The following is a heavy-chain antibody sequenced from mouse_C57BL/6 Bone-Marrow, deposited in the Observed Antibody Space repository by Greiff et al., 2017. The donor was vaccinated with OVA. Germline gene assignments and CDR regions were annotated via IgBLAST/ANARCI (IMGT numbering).Heavy chain of an antibody. V-gene: IGHV1-66*01. J-gene: IGHJ3*01. CDR2: IYPGSGNT. D-gene: IGHD5-5*01. Sequence: QVQLQQSGPELVKPGASVKISCKASGYSFTSYYIHWVKQRPGQGLEWIGWIYPGSGNTKYNEKFKGKATLTADTSSSTAYMQLSSLTSEDSAVYYCARSYLWGFAYWGQGTLVTVSA. CDR3: ARSYLWGFAY. CDR1: GYSFTSYY.